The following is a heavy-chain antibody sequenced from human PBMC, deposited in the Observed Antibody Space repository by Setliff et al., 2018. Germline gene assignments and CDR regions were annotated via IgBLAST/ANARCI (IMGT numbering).Heavy chain of an antibody. CDR3: ARLALTGYDSSGYYYALEYYYYMDV. J-gene: IGHJ6*03. Sequence: GESLKISCAASGFTFINYWMSWVRQAPGTGLEWLANIKQDGSEKFYVDSVKGRFTISRDNANQSLYLQMNSLRAEDTAVYYCARLALTGYDSSGYYYALEYYYYMDVWGKGTTVTSP. D-gene: IGHD3-22*01. V-gene: IGHV3-7*01. CDR1: GFTFINYW. CDR2: IKQDGSEK.